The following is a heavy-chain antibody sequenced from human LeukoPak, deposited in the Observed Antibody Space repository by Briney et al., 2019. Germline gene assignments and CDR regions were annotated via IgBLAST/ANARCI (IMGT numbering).Heavy chain of an antibody. Sequence: TGGSLRLSCAASGFTFSDYYMSWIRQAPGKGLEWVSYISSSGSTIYYADSVKGRFTISRDNAKNSLYLQMNSLRAEDTAVYYCARGDPPELLWFGELLIAYDYWGQGTLVTVSS. D-gene: IGHD3-10*01. CDR3: ARGDPPELLWFGELLIAYDY. CDR2: ISSSGSTI. V-gene: IGHV3-11*01. J-gene: IGHJ4*02. CDR1: GFTFSDYY.